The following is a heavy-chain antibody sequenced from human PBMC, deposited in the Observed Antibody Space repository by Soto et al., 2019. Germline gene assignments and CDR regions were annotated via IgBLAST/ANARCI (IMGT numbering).Heavy chain of an antibody. CDR1: GYTFTSYA. CDR2: INAANGNT. D-gene: IGHD2-2*01. V-gene: IGHV1-3*01. CDR3: ARDYTQYCSSTNCHTSSHNWFAP. J-gene: IGHJ5*02. Sequence: QVQLVQSGAEVKKPGASVKVSCKASGYTFTSYAMHWVRQAPGQRLEWMGWINAANGNTKYSQKFQGRVTITRDTSASTAYMELSSLRSEDTAVYYCARDYTQYCSSTNCHTSSHNWFAPWGQGTLVTVSS.